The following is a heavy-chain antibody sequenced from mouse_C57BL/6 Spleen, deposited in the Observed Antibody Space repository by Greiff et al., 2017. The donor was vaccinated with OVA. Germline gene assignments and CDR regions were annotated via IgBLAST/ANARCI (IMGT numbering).Heavy chain of an antibody. J-gene: IGHJ1*03. Sequence: VQLQQSGPELVKPGASVKISCKASGYTFTDYYMNWVKQSHGKSLEWIGDINPNNGGTSYNQKFKGKATLTVDKSSSTAYMELRSLTSEDSAVYYCARSGYYYGSSWYFDVWGTGTTVTVSA. V-gene: IGHV1-26*01. D-gene: IGHD1-1*01. CDR3: ARSGYYYGSSWYFDV. CDR2: INPNNGGT. CDR1: GYTFTDYY.